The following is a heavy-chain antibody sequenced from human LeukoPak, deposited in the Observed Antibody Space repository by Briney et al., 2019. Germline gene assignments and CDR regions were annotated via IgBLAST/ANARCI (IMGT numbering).Heavy chain of an antibody. Sequence: SETLPLTCTVSGGSISSSSYYWGWIRQPPGKGLEWIGEINHSGSTNYNPSLKSRVTISVDTSKNQFSLKLNSVTAADTAVYYCARPHSSAWPYDYWGQGTLVTVSS. CDR1: GGSISSSSYY. CDR3: ARPHSSAWPYDY. J-gene: IGHJ4*02. D-gene: IGHD6-19*01. CDR2: INHSGST. V-gene: IGHV4-39*07.